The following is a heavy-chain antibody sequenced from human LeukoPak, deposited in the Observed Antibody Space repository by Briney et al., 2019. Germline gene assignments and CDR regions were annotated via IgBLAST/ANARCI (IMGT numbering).Heavy chain of an antibody. J-gene: IGHJ3*02. CDR2: ISYDGSNK. CDR3: ARDPSRYAFDI. V-gene: IGHV3-30-3*01. CDR1: GFTFSSYA. Sequence: PGGSLRLSCAASGFTFSSYAMHWVRQAPGKGLEWVAVISYDGSNKYYADSVKGRFTISRDNSKNTLYLQMNSLRPEDTAVYYCARDPSRYAFDIWGQGTMVTVSS.